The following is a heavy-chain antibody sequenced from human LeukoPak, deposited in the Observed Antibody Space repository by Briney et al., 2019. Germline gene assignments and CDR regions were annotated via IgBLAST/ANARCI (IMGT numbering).Heavy chain of an antibody. V-gene: IGHV3-66*01. CDR1: GFTVSSSY. J-gene: IGHJ5*02. Sequence: PGGSLRLSCAASGFTVSSSYMSWVRQAPEKGLEWVSVIYSDGSTYYADSVKGRFTISRDNSKNTLYLQMSSLRVEDTAMYYCVRDLVINYWYGFDPWGQGTLVTVSP. CDR2: IYSDGST. CDR3: VRDLVINYWYGFDP. D-gene: IGHD2-8*02.